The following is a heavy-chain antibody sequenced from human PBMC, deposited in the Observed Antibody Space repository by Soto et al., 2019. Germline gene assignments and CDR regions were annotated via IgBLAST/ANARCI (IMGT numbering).Heavy chain of an antibody. J-gene: IGHJ4*02. V-gene: IGHV3-7*01. Sequence: EVQLVESGGGLVQPGGSLRLSCAASGFTFNNYWMSWVRQAPGKGLEWVANIKQDGSEKYYVDSVKGRFTISRDNAKNSLYLQMNSLRAEDTAVYYCAKNNRYCSSTNCFVFAYWGQGPLVTVSS. CDR1: GFTFNNYW. D-gene: IGHD2-2*01. CDR2: IKQDGSEK. CDR3: AKNNRYCSSTNCFVFAY.